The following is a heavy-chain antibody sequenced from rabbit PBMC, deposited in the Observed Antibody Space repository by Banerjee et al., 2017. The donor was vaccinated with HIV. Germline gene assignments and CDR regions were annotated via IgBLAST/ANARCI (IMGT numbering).Heavy chain of an antibody. J-gene: IGHJ4*01. CDR2: ISSGGSA. V-gene: IGHV1S36*01. Sequence: QEQLEESGGGLVTPGGTLTLTCTASGFSLSSYGASWVRQAAGKGLEWIGYISSGGSAYYASWAKGRFTFSKTSSTTVTLQMTSLTAADTATYFCARDLDGVIGWNFGWWGPGTLVTVS. CDR1: GFSLSSYG. CDR3: ARDLDGVIGWNFGW. D-gene: IGHD1-1*01.